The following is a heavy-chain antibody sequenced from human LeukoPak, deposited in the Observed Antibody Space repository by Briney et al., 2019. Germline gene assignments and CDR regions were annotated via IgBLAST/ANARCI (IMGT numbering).Heavy chain of an antibody. CDR3: ARQSKRYDILTGYRPDAFNV. V-gene: IGHV4-39*01. D-gene: IGHD3-9*01. Sequence: SETLSLTCTVSGASISDSSYYWGWIRQPPGKGLEWIGSMHYGGSSDYNPSLKSRVTISVDTSKNQFSLKLTSVTAADTAVYYCARQSKRYDILTGYRPDAFNVWGQGSLVTVSS. CDR1: GASISDSSYY. J-gene: IGHJ3*01. CDR2: MHYGGSS.